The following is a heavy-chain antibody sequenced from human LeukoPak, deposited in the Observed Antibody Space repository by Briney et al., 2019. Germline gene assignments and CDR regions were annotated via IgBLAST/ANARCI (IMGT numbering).Heavy chain of an antibody. CDR3: ARSSGSSGYYEYFDY. Sequence: GESLKISCKGSGYSFTSYWIGWVRQMPGKGLEWMGIIYPGDSDTRYSPSFQGQVTISADKSISTAYLQWRSLKASDTAMYYCARSSGSSGYYEYFDYWGQGTLVTVSS. CDR1: GYSFTSYW. V-gene: IGHV5-51*01. J-gene: IGHJ4*02. D-gene: IGHD3-22*01. CDR2: IYPGDSDT.